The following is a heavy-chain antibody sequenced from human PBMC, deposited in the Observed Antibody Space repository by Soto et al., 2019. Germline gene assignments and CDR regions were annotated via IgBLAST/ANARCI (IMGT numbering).Heavy chain of an antibody. V-gene: IGHV3-30-3*01. D-gene: IGHD3-10*01. CDR3: ATSGSWPYYFDY. CDR1: GFTFSNYA. Sequence: PGGSLRLSCAASGFTFSNYAMSWVRQAPGGGLEWVALISYDGSNKYYADSVKGRFTISRDNSKNTLYLQMNSLRAEDTAVYYCATSGSWPYYFDYWGQGTLVTVSS. CDR2: ISYDGSNK. J-gene: IGHJ4*02.